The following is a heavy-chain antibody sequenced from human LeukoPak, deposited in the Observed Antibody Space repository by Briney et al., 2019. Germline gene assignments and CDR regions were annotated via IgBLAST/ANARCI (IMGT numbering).Heavy chain of an antibody. V-gene: IGHV3-30*18. Sequence: GGSLRLSCAASGFTFKTYGMHWVRQAPGKGLEWVVVISSDGRKTYYADSVKGRFTISRDNSKNTLSLQMNSLRAEDTAVYYCAKGLNGYGSGSYSHLDAFDIWGQGTLVTVSS. J-gene: IGHJ3*02. CDR3: AKGLNGYGSGSYSHLDAFDI. CDR1: GFTFKTYG. D-gene: IGHD3-10*01. CDR2: ISSDGRKT.